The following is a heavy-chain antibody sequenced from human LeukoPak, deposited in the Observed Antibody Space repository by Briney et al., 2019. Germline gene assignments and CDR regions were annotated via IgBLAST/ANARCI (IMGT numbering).Heavy chain of an antibody. D-gene: IGHD5-24*01. Sequence: PGGSLRLSCAASGFTVSSNYMSWVRQAPGKGLEWVSVIYSGGSTYYADSVKGRFTISRDNSKNTLYLQMNSLRAEDTAVYYCAKSDCDSDGCKLLNSWGQGTLITASS. J-gene: IGHJ4*02. CDR2: IYSGGST. CDR1: GFTVSSNY. CDR3: AKSDCDSDGCKLLNS. V-gene: IGHV3-53*01.